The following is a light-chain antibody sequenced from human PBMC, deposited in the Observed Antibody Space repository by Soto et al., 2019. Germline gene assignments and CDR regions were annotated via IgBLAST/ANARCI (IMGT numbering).Light chain of an antibody. J-gene: IGLJ1*01. CDR2: EVT. Sequence: QSALTQPASVSGSPGQSITVSCTGTRSDVGGYNFVSWYQQHPGKAPKLLIFEVTNRPSGVSDRFSGSKSGNTASLTISGLQAEDEADYYCGSYTRSSTYVFGSGTKATVL. CDR1: RSDVGGYNF. CDR3: GSYTRSSTYV. V-gene: IGLV2-14*01.